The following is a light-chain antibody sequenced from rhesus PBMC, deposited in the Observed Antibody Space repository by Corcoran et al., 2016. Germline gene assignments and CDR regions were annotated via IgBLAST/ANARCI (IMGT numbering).Light chain of an antibody. CDR1: QRINTW. V-gene: IGKV1-22*01. Sequence: DIRMTQSPSSLSASIGDTVTINFRARQRINTWLAWYQQKPGNAPKLPLIKALSLQSGVPSRFSGSGSGTDFPLTTTSLGSKDFSIYFWQQYMRGPLTFGGGTKVELK. CDR3: QQYMRGPLT. CDR2: KAL. J-gene: IGKJ4*01.